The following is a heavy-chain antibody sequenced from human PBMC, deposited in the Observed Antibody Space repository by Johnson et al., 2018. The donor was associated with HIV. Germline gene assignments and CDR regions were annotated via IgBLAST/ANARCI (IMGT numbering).Heavy chain of an antibody. CDR2: ISYDGSNK. J-gene: IGHJ3*02. CDR1: GFTFSSYA. D-gene: IGHD5-24*01. Sequence: QVQLVESGGGVVQPGRSLRLSCAASGFTFSSYAMHWVRQAPGKGLEWVAVISYDGSNKYSAASVKGRFTISRDNSKNTLYLQMNSLSAEDTAVYYCAFSRWYAFDIWGQGTMVTVSS. CDR3: AFSRWYAFDI. V-gene: IGHV3-30*04.